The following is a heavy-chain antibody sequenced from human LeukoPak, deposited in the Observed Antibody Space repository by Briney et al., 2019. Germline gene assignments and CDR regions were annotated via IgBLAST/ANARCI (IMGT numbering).Heavy chain of an antibody. D-gene: IGHD2-2*01. CDR1: GFTFRSYA. V-gene: IGHV3-11*03. CDR3: AGPTCLRGAYCSTNF. CDR2: ISSSSDYT. J-gene: IGHJ4*02. Sequence: GGSRRLSCAAPGFTFRSYAMSWVRQAPGKGREWGSYISSSSDYTNYADSVRGRFTISSDNAKNSMYLQMNSLTAEDTAVYYCAGPTCLRGAYCSTNFWGQGALVTVSS.